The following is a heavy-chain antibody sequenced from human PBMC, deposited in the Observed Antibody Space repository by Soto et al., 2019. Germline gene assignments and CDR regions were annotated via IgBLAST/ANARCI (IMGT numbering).Heavy chain of an antibody. Sequence: VKVSCKASGGSFSKFGSRWVRQATGQGLEWMGGIIPFFGTARYSQKFEDRITITADESTNTVYMDLRSLTSEDTAIYYCAKSAPMDAGDKYYYDFWGQGALVTVSS. J-gene: IGHJ4*02. D-gene: IGHD4-17*01. CDR1: GGSFSKFG. CDR2: IIPFFGTA. CDR3: AKSAPMDAGDKYYYDF. V-gene: IGHV1-69*13.